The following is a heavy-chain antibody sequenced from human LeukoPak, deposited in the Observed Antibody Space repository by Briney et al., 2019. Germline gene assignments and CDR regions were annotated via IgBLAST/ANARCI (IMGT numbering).Heavy chain of an antibody. CDR1: GFVFSDYG. D-gene: IGHD3-9*01. V-gene: IGHV3-30*02. J-gene: IGHJ6*03. CDR2: VRYDGSNE. CDR3: ASGVGGYYDILTGWYPYYMDV. Sequence: PGGSLRLSRAASGFVFSDYGMHWVRQAPGKGLEWVAFVRYDGSNEYYADSVKGRFTISRDNAKNSLYLQMNRLRAEDTAVYYCASGVGGYYDILTGWYPYYMDVWGKGTTVTVSS.